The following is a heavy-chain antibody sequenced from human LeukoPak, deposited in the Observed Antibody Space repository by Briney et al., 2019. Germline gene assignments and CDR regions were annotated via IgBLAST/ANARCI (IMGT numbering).Heavy chain of an antibody. CDR2: ISAYNGNT. CDR1: GYTFTSYG. CDR3: ARETHSSSSFYYFDY. J-gene: IGHJ4*02. V-gene: IGHV1-18*01. D-gene: IGHD6-6*01. Sequence: ASVKVSCKASGYTFTSYGISWVRQAPGQGLEWMGWISAYNGNTNYAQKLQGRVTMTTDTSTSTAYMELRSLRSDDTAVYYCARETHSSSSFYYFDYWSQGTLVTVSS.